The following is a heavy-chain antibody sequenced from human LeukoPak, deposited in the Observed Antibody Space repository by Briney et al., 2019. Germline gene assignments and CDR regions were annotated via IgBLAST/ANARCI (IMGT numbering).Heavy chain of an antibody. CDR3: ARAYIVVVPAAISWFDP. J-gene: IGHJ5*02. CDR2: INPNSGGT. D-gene: IGHD2-2*02. Sequence: APVKVSCKASGYTFTGYYMHWVRQAPGQGLEWMGWINPNSGGTNYAQRFQGRVTMTRDTSISTAYMELSRLRSDDTAVYYCARAYIVVVPAAISWFDPWGQGTLVTVSS. CDR1: GYTFTGYY. V-gene: IGHV1-2*02.